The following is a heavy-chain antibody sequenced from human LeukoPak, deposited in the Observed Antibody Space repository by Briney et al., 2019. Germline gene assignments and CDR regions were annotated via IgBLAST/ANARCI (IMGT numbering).Heavy chain of an antibody. D-gene: IGHD3-10*01. CDR1: GFTFRNFA. J-gene: IGHJ4*02. CDR2: IYSGGST. CDR3: ARQSYGSGSYYFPPLDY. V-gene: IGHV3-66*04. Sequence: GGSLRLSCSASGFTFRNFAISWVRQAPGKGLEWVSVIYSGGSTYYADSVKGRFTISRDNSKNTLYLQMNSLRAEDTAVYYCARQSYGSGSYYFPPLDYWGQGTLVTVSS.